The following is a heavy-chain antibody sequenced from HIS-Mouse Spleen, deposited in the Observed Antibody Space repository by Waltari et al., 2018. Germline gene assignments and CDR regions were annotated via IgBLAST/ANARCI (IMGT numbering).Heavy chain of an antibody. CDR1: GGSFSGSY. D-gene: IGHD6-13*01. Sequence: QVQLQQWGAGLLTPSETLSLPCAVYGGSFSGSYWSWIRQPPGKGLEWIGEINHSGSTNYNPSLKSRVTISVDTSKNQFSLKLSSVTAADTAVYYCARGKGSSSWYYFDYWGQGTLVTVSS. CDR2: INHSGST. J-gene: IGHJ4*02. CDR3: ARGKGSSSWYYFDY. V-gene: IGHV4-34*01.